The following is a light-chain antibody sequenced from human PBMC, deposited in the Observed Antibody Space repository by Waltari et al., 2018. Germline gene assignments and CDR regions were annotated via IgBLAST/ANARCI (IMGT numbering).Light chain of an antibody. CDR3: QSYDRTLGGFVI. V-gene: IGLV1-40*01. CDR1: ATHIGSGYD. Sequence: QSVLTQTPSVSGAPGQTVTLSCTGGATHIGSGYDVQWYQQVPGTAPRLLLYANSNRPSGIPDRFSGSKSGTSASLTISGLQAEDEGDYHCQSYDRTLGGFVIFGGGTKVTVL. J-gene: IGLJ2*01. CDR2: ANS.